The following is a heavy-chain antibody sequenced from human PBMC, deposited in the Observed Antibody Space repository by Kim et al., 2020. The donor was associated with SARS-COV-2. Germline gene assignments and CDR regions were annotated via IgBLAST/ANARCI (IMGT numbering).Heavy chain of an antibody. Sequence: GGSLRLSCAASGFAFSTYWMSWVRQAPGKGLEWVASVKQDGNEKYYVDSVEGRFTISKDNAKNSLYLQMNSLRVEDTAVYYCARASWGFDSWGQGTQVTVSS. CDR1: GFAFSTYW. D-gene: IGHD3-16*01. J-gene: IGHJ4*02. CDR3: ARASWGFDS. V-gene: IGHV3-7*03. CDR2: VKQDGNEK.